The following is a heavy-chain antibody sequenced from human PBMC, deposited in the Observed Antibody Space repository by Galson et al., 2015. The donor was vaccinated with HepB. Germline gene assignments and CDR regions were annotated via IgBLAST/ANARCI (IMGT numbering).Heavy chain of an antibody. Sequence: SLRLSCAASGFTFSSYAMHWVRQAPGKGLEWVAVISYDGSNKYYADSVKGRFTISRDNSKNTLYLQMNSLRAEDTAVYYCARDIAAAGTDYYGMDVWGQGTTVTVSS. CDR2: ISYDGSNK. V-gene: IGHV3-30-3*01. D-gene: IGHD6-13*01. J-gene: IGHJ6*02. CDR1: GFTFSSYA. CDR3: ARDIAAAGTDYYGMDV.